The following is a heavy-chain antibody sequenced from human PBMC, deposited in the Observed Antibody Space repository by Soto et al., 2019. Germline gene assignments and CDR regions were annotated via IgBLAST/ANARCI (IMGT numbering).Heavy chain of an antibody. V-gene: IGHV1-69*08. CDR2: IIPILGIA. J-gene: IGHJ3*02. D-gene: IGHD3-10*01. CDR3: ARDFFEIIMVRGPILPDAFDI. CDR1: GGTFSSYT. Sequence: QVQLVQSGAEVKKPGSSVKVSCKASGGTFSSYTISWVRQAPGQGLEWMGRIIPILGIANYAQKFQGRVTITADKSTSTAYMELSSLRSEDTAVYYCARDFFEIIMVRGPILPDAFDIWGQGTMVTVSS.